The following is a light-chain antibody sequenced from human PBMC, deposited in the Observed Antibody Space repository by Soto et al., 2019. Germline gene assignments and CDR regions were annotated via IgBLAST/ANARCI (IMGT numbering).Light chain of an antibody. CDR3: QQYNSYWT. CDR2: DAS. J-gene: IGKJ1*01. Sequence: DIQMTQSPSTLSASVGDRVTITCRASQSISSWLAWYQQKPGKAPKLLIYDASNLESGVPSRFSGSGSGTKLTLTIISLQADDFATYYCQQYNSYWTFGQGTKVEIK. CDR1: QSISSW. V-gene: IGKV1-5*01.